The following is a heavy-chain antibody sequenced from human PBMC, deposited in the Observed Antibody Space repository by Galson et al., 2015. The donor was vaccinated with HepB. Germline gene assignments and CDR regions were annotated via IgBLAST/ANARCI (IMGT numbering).Heavy chain of an antibody. V-gene: IGHV3-30-3*01. J-gene: IGHJ4*02. CDR3: ARVPTPEYYYDSSGYYLVY. Sequence: SLRLSCAASGFTFSSYAMHWVRQAPGKGLEWVAVISYDGSNKYYADSVKGRFTISRDNSKNTLYLQMNSLRAEDTAVYYCARVPTPEYYYDSSGYYLVYWGQGTLVTVSS. CDR2: ISYDGSNK. CDR1: GFTFSSYA. D-gene: IGHD3-22*01.